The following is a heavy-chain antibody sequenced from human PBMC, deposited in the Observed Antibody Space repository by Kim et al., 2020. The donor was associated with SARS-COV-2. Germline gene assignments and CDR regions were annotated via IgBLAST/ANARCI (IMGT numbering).Heavy chain of an antibody. CDR1: GFTFSTYA. D-gene: IGHD3-16*01. V-gene: IGHV3-23*01. CDR2: ISGRAETT. J-gene: IGHJ4*01. CDR3: VKFARKNRSYGHFHY. Sequence: GGSLRLSCAASGFTFSTYAINWVRQTPGKGLEWVSAISGRAETTHFAASVKGRFSIFRDNSKNTVTLQMNRLRAEDTAVYYCVKFARKNRSYGHFHYWG.